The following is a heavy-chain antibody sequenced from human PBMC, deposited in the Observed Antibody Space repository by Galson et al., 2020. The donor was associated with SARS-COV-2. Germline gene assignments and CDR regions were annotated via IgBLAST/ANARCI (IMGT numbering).Heavy chain of an antibody. D-gene: IGHD2-2*03. Sequence: SETLSLTCTVSGGSISNYYWSWIRQSPGKGLEWIGYIYYSGSTNYNPSLKSRVTISVDTSKNQFSLKLSSVTAADTAVYYCARDGYCSSTSCYPPGYYYGMDVWGQGTTVTVSS. CDR3: ARDGYCSSTSCYPPGYYYGMDV. V-gene: IGHV4-59*01. CDR2: IYYSGST. CDR1: GGSISNYY. J-gene: IGHJ6*02.